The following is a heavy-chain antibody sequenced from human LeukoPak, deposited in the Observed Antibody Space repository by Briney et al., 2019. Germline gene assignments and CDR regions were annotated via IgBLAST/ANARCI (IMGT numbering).Heavy chain of an antibody. Sequence: SETLSLTCTVSGGSISSSSYYWGWIRQPPGKGLEWIGSIYYSGSTYYNPSLKSRVTISVDTSKNQFSLKLSSVTAADTAVYYCAREGAAAGTGSFDYWGQGTLVTVSS. CDR2: IYYSGST. CDR3: AREGAAAGTGSFDY. D-gene: IGHD6-13*01. CDR1: GGSISSSSYY. J-gene: IGHJ4*02. V-gene: IGHV4-39*07.